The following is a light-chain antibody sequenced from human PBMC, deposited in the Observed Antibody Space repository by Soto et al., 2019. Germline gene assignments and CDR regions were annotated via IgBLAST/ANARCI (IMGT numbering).Light chain of an antibody. Sequence: EIVLTQSPGTLSLSPGGRATLSCRATESVVSSYLAWYQLKPGQAPRLLIYGASTRATGIPAWFSGSGSGTDFTLTISRLEPEDFAVYYCQQYGSSPITFGQGTRLEIK. CDR2: GAS. V-gene: IGKV3-20*01. CDR1: ESVVSSY. CDR3: QQYGSSPIT. J-gene: IGKJ5*01.